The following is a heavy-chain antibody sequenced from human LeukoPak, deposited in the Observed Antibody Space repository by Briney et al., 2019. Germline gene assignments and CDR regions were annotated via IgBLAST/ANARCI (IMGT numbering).Heavy chain of an antibody. Sequence: SETLSLTCTVSGGSISSYYWSWIRQPPGKGLEWIGEMYHSGSTNYNPSLKSRVTISVDKSKNQFSLKLSSVTAADTAVYYCARSAGGVWAAFDMWGPGTMVTVSS. J-gene: IGHJ3*02. CDR1: GGSISSYY. D-gene: IGHD1-26*01. CDR2: MYHSGST. V-gene: IGHV4-59*12. CDR3: ARSAGGVWAAFDM.